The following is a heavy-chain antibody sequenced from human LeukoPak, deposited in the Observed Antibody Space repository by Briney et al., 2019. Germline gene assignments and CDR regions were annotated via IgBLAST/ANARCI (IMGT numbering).Heavy chain of an antibody. CDR1: GGSISSGSYY. V-gene: IGHV4-61*02. Sequence: PSQTLSLTRTVSGGSISSGSYYWSWIRQPAGKGLEWIGRIYTSGSTNYNPSLKSRVTISVDTSKNQFSLKLSSVTAADTAVYYCAREVTIFGVVTDDAFDIWGQGTMVTVSS. D-gene: IGHD3-3*01. J-gene: IGHJ3*02. CDR3: AREVTIFGVVTDDAFDI. CDR2: IYTSGST.